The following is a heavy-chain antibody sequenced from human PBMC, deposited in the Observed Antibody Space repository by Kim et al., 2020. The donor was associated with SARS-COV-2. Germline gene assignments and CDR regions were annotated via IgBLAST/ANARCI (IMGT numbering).Heavy chain of an antibody. Sequence: GGSLRLSCAASGFTFSSYSMNWVRQAPGKGLEWVSSISSSSSYIYYADSVKGRFTISRDNAKNSLYLQMNSLRAEDTAVYYCARDPRAAGDIVATIVYFDYGGQGTLVTVSS. J-gene: IGHJ4*02. CDR3: ARDPRAAGDIVATIVYFDY. D-gene: IGHD5-12*01. CDR1: GFTFSSYS. CDR2: ISSSSSYI. V-gene: IGHV3-21*01.